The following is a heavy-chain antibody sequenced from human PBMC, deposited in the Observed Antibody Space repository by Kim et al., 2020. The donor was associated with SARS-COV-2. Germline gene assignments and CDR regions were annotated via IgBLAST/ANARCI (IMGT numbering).Heavy chain of an antibody. V-gene: IGHV3-64D*06. Sequence: GGSLRLSCSASGFTFSSYPMQWVRQAPGRGLEYVSAISTNGDHIYYADSVKGRFTISRDNSKNTLYLQMSSLRPEDTALYYCVKQRISGDWYFDLWGRGTPVTVSS. CDR3: VKQRISGDWYFDL. CDR2: ISTNGDHI. D-gene: IGHD2-15*01. CDR1: GFTFSSYP. J-gene: IGHJ2*01.